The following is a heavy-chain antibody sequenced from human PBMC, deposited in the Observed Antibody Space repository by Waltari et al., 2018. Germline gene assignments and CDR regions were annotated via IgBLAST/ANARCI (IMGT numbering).Heavy chain of an antibody. J-gene: IGHJ3*02. CDR2: ISWNSGSI. CDR3: ARDSTGSLVAFDI. V-gene: IGHV3-9*01. D-gene: IGHD6-13*01. CDR1: GFTFDDYA. Sequence: EVQLVESGGGLVQPGRSLRLSCAASGFTFDDYAMHWVRQAPGKGLEWVSGISWNSGSIGYADSVKGRFTISRDNAKNSLYLQMNSLRAEDTAVYYCARDSTGSLVAFDIWGQGTMVTVSS.